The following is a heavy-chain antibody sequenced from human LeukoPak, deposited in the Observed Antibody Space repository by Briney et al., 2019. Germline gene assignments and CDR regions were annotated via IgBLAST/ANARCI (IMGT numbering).Heavy chain of an antibody. Sequence: PGGSLRLSCAASGFTVDSNYLSWVRQAPGKGLEWVSTIYTGGNTYYAASVKGRFTISRDFSKNTVFLHMNSLRAEDTAMYYCARDLAYSRLDYWGQGMLVTVSS. CDR2: IYTGGNT. J-gene: IGHJ4*02. V-gene: IGHV3-53*01. CDR1: GFTVDSNY. D-gene: IGHD5-18*01. CDR3: ARDLAYSRLDY.